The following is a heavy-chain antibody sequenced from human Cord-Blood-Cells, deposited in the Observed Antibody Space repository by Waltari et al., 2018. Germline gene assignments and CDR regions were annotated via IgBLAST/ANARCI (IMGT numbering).Heavy chain of an antibody. D-gene: IGHD2-15*01. CDR3: ARDLTPNTLGYCSGGSCYYYYYGMDV. CDR2: INAGNGNT. J-gene: IGHJ6*02. V-gene: IGHV1-3*01. Sequence: QVQLVQSGAEVKKPGASVKVSCKASGYTFTSYAMHWVRQAPGHRLEWMGWINAGNGNTKYSQKFQGRVTITRDTSASTAYMELSSLRSEDTAVYYCARDLTPNTLGYCSGGSCYYYYYGMDVWGQGTTVTVSS. CDR1: GYTFTSYA.